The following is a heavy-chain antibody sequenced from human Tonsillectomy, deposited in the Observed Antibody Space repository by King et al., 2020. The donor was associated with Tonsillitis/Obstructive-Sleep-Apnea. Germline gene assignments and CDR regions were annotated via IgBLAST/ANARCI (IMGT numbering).Heavy chain of an antibody. V-gene: IGHV1-3*01. Sequence: QLVQSGAEVKKPGASVKVSCKASGYTFTSYAMHWVRQAPGQRLEWMGWINAGNGNTKYSQKFQGRVTITRDTSASTAYMELSSLRSEDTAVYYCARSPQSSGWFFDYCGQGTLVTVSS. CDR2: INAGNGNT. CDR1: GYTFTSYA. D-gene: IGHD6-19*01. CDR3: ARSPQSSGWFFDY. J-gene: IGHJ4*02.